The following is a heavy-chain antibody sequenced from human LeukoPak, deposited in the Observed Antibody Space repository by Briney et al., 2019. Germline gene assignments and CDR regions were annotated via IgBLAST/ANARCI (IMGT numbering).Heavy chain of an antibody. CDR2: TYYRWKWYN. D-gene: IGHD2-15*01. J-gene: IGHJ4*02. Sequence: SPTLSLTFAFSGDSVSINSADWSWIRQSPGRGLEWLGSTYYRWKWYNDYAVAGKSIIAINPDTSKNQFSLHLNSVTPEDTAVYYCAGSLSYFDYWGQGTLVTVSS. V-gene: IGHV6-1*01. CDR1: GDSVSINSAD. CDR3: AGSLSYFDY.